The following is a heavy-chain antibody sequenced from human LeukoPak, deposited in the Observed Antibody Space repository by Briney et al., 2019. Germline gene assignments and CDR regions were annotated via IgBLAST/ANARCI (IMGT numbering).Heavy chain of an antibody. CDR1: VGSINSGDW. J-gene: IGHJ6*02. CDR3: ATAPILRGEGGEHYKYGMDV. CDR2: IYHNGTP. Sequence: SETLSLTCAVSVGSINSGDWWSWVRQSPGKGLEWIGEIYHNGTPNYNPSLKSRVTISADTFKNHFSLKMTSVTAADTAVYYCATAPILRGEGGEHYKYGMDVWGQGTTVIVSS. V-gene: IGHV4-4*02. D-gene: IGHD2-2*02.